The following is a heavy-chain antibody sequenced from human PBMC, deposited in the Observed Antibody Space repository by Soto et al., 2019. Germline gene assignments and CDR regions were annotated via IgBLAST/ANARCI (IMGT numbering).Heavy chain of an antibody. V-gene: IGHV1-24*01. Sequence: ASVKVSCKVSGYSLTELSMHWVRQAPGKRLEWMGSFDPGDGKIIYAQRFQGRVTMTEDTSTDTAYMELSSLRSEDSAIYCAIILKTLRLRQFDPGGQGTLVTVSS. J-gene: IGHJ5*02. D-gene: IGHD3-16*01. CDR1: GYSLTELS. CDR2: FDPGDGKI. CDR3: IILKTLRLRQFDP.